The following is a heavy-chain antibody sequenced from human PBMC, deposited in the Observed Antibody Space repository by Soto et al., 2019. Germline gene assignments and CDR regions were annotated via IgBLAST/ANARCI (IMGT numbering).Heavy chain of an antibody. D-gene: IGHD3-10*01. CDR1: GFTFSSYA. CDR2: ISGSAGRT. V-gene: IGHV3-23*01. Sequence: PGGSLRLSCTASGFTFSSYAMSWVRQAPGKGLEWVSIISGSAGRTYYADSVKGRFTVSRDNSKNTLYLQMNSLRAEDTAVYYCARDGGTMVRGVIRYYYGMDVWGQGTTVTVYS. CDR3: ARDGGTMVRGVIRYYYGMDV. J-gene: IGHJ6*02.